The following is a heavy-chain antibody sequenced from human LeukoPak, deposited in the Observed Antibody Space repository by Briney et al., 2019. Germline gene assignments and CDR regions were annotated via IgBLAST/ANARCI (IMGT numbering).Heavy chain of an antibody. CDR3: ARDREGLRGLYNWFDP. D-gene: IGHD3-3*01. Sequence: QTGGSLRLSCSASGFTFSSYSMNWVRQAPGKGLEWVSYISSSSSTIYYADSVKGRFTISRDNAKNSLYLQMNSLRAEDTAVYYCARDREGLRGLYNWFDPWGQGTLVTVSS. J-gene: IGHJ5*02. CDR1: GFTFSSYS. CDR2: ISSSSSTI. V-gene: IGHV3-48*01.